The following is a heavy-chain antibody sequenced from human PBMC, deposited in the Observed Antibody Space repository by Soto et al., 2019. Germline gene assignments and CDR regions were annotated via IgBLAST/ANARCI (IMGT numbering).Heavy chain of an antibody. CDR1: GFTFSSYS. D-gene: IGHD3-22*01. CDR2: ISGSGGST. CDR3: ASRSSELVYFYYYYGMDV. Sequence: GGSLRLSCAASGFTFSSYSMNWVRQAPGKGLEWVSAISGSGGSTYYADSVKGRFTISRDNSKNTLYLQMNSLRAEDTAVYYCASRSSELVYFYYYYGMDVWGQGTTVTVSS. V-gene: IGHV3-23*01. J-gene: IGHJ6*02.